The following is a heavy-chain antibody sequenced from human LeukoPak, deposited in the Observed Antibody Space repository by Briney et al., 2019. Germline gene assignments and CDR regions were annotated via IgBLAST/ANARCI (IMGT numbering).Heavy chain of an antibody. J-gene: IGHJ4*02. CDR2: IRGSGVST. CDR1: GFNFISYS. V-gene: IGHV3-23*01. Sequence: GGSLRLSCAASGFNFISYSMSWVRQVPGKGLEWVSVIRGSGVSTYYADSVKGRFTISRDNSKNTLYLQMNNLRAEDTAMYYCARDLGYCTNGVCHTRFDYWGQGTLVAVSS. CDR3: ARDLGYCTNGVCHTRFDY. D-gene: IGHD2-8*01.